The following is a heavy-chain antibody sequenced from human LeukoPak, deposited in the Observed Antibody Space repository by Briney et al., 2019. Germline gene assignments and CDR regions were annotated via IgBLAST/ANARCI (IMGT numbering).Heavy chain of an antibody. J-gene: IGHJ4*02. CDR2: IYYSGST. D-gene: IGHD6-19*01. CDR1: GGSISSYY. V-gene: IGHV4-59*01. Sequence: SETLSLTCTVSGGSISSYYWSWIRQPPGKGLEWIGYIYYSGSTNYNPSLKSRVTISVDTSKNQFSLKLSSVTAADTAVYYCARVGSSGWYALCYFDYWGQGTLVTVSS. CDR3: ARVGSSGWYALCYFDY.